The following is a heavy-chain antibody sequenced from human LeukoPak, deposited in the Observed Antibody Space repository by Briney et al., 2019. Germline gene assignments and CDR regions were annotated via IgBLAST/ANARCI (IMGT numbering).Heavy chain of an antibody. V-gene: IGHV3-23*01. CDR1: GFTFSSYA. CDR2: ISGSGGST. J-gene: IGHJ4*02. Sequence: GGSLRLSCAASGFTFSSYAMSWVRQAPGKGLEWVSAISGSGGSTYYADSVKGRFTISRDNSKNTLYLQMNSLRAEDTAVYYCASVSRPQQPGTGFDYWGQGTLVTVSS. CDR3: ASVSRPQQPGTGFDY. D-gene: IGHD6-13*01.